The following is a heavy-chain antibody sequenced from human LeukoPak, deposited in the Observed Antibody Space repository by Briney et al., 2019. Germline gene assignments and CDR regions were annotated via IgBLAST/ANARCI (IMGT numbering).Heavy chain of an antibody. CDR2: IIPIFGTA. Sequence: SVKLSCKASGGTFSSYAISWVRQAPGQGLEWVGGIIPIFGTANYAQKFQGSVTITSDESTSTAYMELSSLRSEDTAVYYCARVKGYDSSGYYSRWFDPWGQGTLVTVS. V-gene: IGHV1-69*13. CDR1: GGTFSSYA. J-gene: IGHJ5*02. D-gene: IGHD3-22*01. CDR3: ARVKGYDSSGYYSRWFDP.